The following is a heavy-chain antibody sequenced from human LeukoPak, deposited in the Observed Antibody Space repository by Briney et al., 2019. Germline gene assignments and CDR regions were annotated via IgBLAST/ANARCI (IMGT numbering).Heavy chain of an antibody. Sequence: GGSLRLSCAVSGFSYSSYAMSWVRQAPGKGLEGVSTISGSGDTYYVDSVKGRFTISRDNSKNTLYLQMNSLRAEDTAVNYCAKEGGYNYGYLDSWGQGTLVTVSS. CDR3: AKEGGYNYGYLDS. CDR2: ISGSGDT. V-gene: IGHV3-23*01. J-gene: IGHJ4*02. CDR1: GFSYSSYA. D-gene: IGHD5-18*01.